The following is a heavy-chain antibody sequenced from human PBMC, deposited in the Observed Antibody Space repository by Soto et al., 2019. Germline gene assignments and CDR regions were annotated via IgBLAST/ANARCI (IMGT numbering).Heavy chain of an antibody. D-gene: IGHD3-10*02. CDR2: IYPGDSDT. CDR3: AGGGVLVVITRTRDYYGMDV. Sequence: PGESLKISCKGSGYSFTSYWIGWVRQMPGKGLEWMGIIYPGDSDTRYSPYFQGQVTISADKSVSTAHLQWSSLKASDTVMYYCAGGGVLVVITRTRDYYGMDVWGQGTTVTVSS. V-gene: IGHV5-51*01. J-gene: IGHJ6*02. CDR1: GYSFTSYW.